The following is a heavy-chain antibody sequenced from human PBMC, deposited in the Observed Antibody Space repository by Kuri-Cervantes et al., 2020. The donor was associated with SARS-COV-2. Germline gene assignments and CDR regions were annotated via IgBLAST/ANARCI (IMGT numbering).Heavy chain of an antibody. J-gene: IGHJ4*02. CDR2: IYYSGST. CDR3: ARHGGQTNWGKGDY. Sequence: GSLRLSCTVSGGSISSYYWSWIRQPPGKGLEWIGYIYYSGSTNYNPSLKSRVTISVDTSKNQFSLKLSSVTAADTAVYYCARHGGQTNWGKGDYWGQGTLVTDSS. V-gene: IGHV4-59*08. D-gene: IGHD7-27*01. CDR1: GGSISSYY.